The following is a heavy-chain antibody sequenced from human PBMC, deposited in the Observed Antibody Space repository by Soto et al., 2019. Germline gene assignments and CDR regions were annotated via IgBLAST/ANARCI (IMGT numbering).Heavy chain of an antibody. CDR3: ARQALYHWRRGWFDP. D-gene: IGHD1-1*01. Sequence: PSETLSLTCTVSGGSISSSSYYWGWIRQPPGKGLEWIGSIYYSGSTYYNPSLKSRVTISVDTSKNQFSLKLSSVTAADTAVYYCARQALYHWRRGWFDPWGQGPLVTLSS. CDR2: IYYSGST. CDR1: GGSISSSSYY. J-gene: IGHJ5*02. V-gene: IGHV4-39*01.